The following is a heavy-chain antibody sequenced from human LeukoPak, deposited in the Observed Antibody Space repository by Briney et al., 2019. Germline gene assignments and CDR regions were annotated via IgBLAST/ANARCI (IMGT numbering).Heavy chain of an antibody. D-gene: IGHD6-19*01. CDR2: TYYSSKWYN. Sequence: TSQTLSLTCAISGDSVSSNSAAWSWIRQSPSRGLEWLGRTYYSSKWYNDYAVSVKSRITINPDTSKNQFSLQLNSVTPEDTALYYCARGAVAVRNAFDIWGQGTMVTVSS. CDR3: ARGAVAVRNAFDI. J-gene: IGHJ3*02. V-gene: IGHV6-1*01. CDR1: GDSVSSNSAA.